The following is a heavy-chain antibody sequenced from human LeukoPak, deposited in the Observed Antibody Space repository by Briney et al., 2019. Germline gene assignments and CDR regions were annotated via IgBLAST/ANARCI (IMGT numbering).Heavy chain of an antibody. Sequence: GGSLRLSCAASGFTFSSHSMNWVRQAPGKGLEWVSYISYNGDTIYYADSVKGRYTVSRDNAKNSLYLQMNSLRAEDTAVYYCARLGIITAAGSNDYWGQGTLVTVSS. V-gene: IGHV3-48*04. CDR3: ARLGIITAAGSNDY. CDR1: GFTFSSHS. CDR2: ISYNGDTI. D-gene: IGHD6-13*01. J-gene: IGHJ4*02.